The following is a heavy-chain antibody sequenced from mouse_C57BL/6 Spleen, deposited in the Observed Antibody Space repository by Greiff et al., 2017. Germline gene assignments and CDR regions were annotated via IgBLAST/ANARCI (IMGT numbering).Heavy chain of an antibody. CDR2: IFPGSGST. J-gene: IGHJ2*01. CDR3: ATYYSLDY. CDR1: GYTFTDYY. D-gene: IGHD2-12*01. Sequence: VKLMESGPELVKPGASVKISCKASGYTFTDYYINWVKQRPGQGLEWIGWIFPGSGSTYYNEKFKGKAPLTVDKSSSTAYMLLSSLTSEDSAVYFCATYYSLDYWGQGTTLTVSS. V-gene: IGHV1-75*01.